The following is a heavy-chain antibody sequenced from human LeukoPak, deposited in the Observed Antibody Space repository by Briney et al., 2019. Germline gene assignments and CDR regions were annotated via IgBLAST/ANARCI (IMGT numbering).Heavy chain of an antibody. V-gene: IGHV3-21*01. CDR3: ARVSGKYSSGWYRSFDY. Sequence: GGSLRLSCAASGFTFSSYSMNWVRQAPGKGLERVSSISSSSSYIYYADSVKGRFTISRDNAKNSLYLQMNSLRAEDTAVYYCARVSGKYSSGWYRSFDYWGQGTLVTVSS. CDR2: ISSSSSYI. CDR1: GFTFSSYS. D-gene: IGHD6-19*01. J-gene: IGHJ4*02.